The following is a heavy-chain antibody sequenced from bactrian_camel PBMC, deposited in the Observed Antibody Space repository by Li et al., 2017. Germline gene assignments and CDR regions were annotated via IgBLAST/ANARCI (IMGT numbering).Heavy chain of an antibody. Sequence: VQLVESGGGSVQAGGSLRLSCAFDAYTPANVRMGWFRQAPGKEREGVATLYTGGGSTYYADSVQGRFTISQDNAKDTVYLQMNSLKIEDTAVYYCALGSSRQATMTARGKGTQVTVS. CDR2: LYTGGGST. J-gene: IGHJ4*01. V-gene: IGHV3S40*01. CDR1: AYTPANVR. D-gene: IGHD3*01.